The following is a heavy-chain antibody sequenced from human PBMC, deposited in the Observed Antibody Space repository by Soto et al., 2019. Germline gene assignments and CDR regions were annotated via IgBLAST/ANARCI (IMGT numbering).Heavy chain of an antibody. J-gene: IGHJ5*02. Sequence: EVQLVESGGGLVKPGGSLRLSCAASGFTFSSYSMNWVRQAPGKGLEWVSSISSSSSYIYYADSVKGRFTVSRDNAKNSLYLQMNSLRAEDTAVYYCARDLELLWFGESRENWFDPWGQGTLVTVSS. CDR1: GFTFSSYS. V-gene: IGHV3-21*01. CDR3: ARDLELLWFGESRENWFDP. D-gene: IGHD3-10*01. CDR2: ISSSSSYI.